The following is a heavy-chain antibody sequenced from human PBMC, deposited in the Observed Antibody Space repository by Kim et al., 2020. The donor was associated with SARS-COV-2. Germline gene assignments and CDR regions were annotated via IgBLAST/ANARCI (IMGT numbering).Heavy chain of an antibody. Sequence: GGSLRLSCAASGFTFSSYGMHWVRQAPGKGLEWVAVIWYDGSNKYYADSVKGRFTISRDNSKNTLYLQMNSLRAEDTAVYYCAREKGLQLWYPGHDAFDIWGQGTMVTVSS. CDR2: IWYDGSNK. CDR3: AREKGLQLWYPGHDAFDI. J-gene: IGHJ3*02. CDR1: GFTFSSYG. D-gene: IGHD5-18*01. V-gene: IGHV3-33*01.